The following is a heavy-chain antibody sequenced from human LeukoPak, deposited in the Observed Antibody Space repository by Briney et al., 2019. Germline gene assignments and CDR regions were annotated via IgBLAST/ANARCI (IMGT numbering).Heavy chain of an antibody. CDR2: IRGSGGST. V-gene: IGHV3-23*01. CDR3: ASPGDGY. Sequence: GGSLRLSCAASGFTFSSYAMSWVRQAPGKGLDWVSAIRGSGGSTYYADSVKGRFTISRDNSKNTPYLEMNSLRAEDTAVYYCASPGDGYWGQGTLVTVSS. D-gene: IGHD3-10*01. CDR1: GFTFSSYA. J-gene: IGHJ4*02.